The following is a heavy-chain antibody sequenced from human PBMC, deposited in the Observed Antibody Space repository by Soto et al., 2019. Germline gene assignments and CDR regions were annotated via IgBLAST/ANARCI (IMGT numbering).Heavy chain of an antibody. CDR1: GYTLAELS. Sequence: QVQLVQSGAEVKKPGASVKVSCKVSGYTLAELSMHWVRQAPGKGLEWMGGLDPEDGETVYAQKFQVRLTMAEDASTDRAYMELSSLTSEDTAFYYCAADMVNVLTSYPPLGYWGQGTLVNVSS. J-gene: IGHJ4*02. V-gene: IGHV1-24*01. D-gene: IGHD3-9*01. CDR3: AADMVNVLTSYPPLGY. CDR2: LDPEDGET.